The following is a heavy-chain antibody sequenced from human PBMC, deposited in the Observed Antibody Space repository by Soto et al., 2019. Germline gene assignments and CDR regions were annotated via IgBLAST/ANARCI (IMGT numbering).Heavy chain of an antibody. D-gene: IGHD2-15*01. V-gene: IGHV4-59*01. Sequence: SETLSLTCTVSGGSISTYFWSWIRQPPGKGLEWIGYIYYSGRTNYNPSLESRVTISIDTSKNQFSLKLRSVTAADTAVYYCARVGGSDYYYYMDVWGKGTTVTVSS. CDR2: IYYSGRT. CDR3: ARVGGSDYYYYMDV. CDR1: GGSISTYF. J-gene: IGHJ6*03.